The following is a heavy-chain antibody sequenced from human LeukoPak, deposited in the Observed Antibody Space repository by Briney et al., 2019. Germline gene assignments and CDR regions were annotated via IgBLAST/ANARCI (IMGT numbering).Heavy chain of an antibody. CDR2: INHSGST. V-gene: IGHV4-34*01. D-gene: IGHD6-13*01. CDR1: GGSFSGYY. Sequence: SETLSLTCAVYGGSFSGYYWSWIRQPPGKGLEWIGEINHSGSTNYNPSLKSRVTISVDTSKNQFSLKLSSVTAADTAVYYCVRDSRGGRLLGQQLVRYWFDPWGQGTLVTVSS. J-gene: IGHJ5*02. CDR3: VRDSRGGRLLGQQLVRYWFDP.